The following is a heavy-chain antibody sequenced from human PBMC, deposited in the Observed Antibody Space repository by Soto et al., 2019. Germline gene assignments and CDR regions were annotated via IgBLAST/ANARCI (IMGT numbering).Heavy chain of an antibody. Sequence: PGGSLRLSCAASGFTFSSYGMHWVRQAPGKGLEWVAVISYDGSNKYYADSVKGRFTISRDNSKSTLYLQMNSLRAEDTAVYYCAKDWQQWVHYYGMDVWGQGTTVTVSS. CDR3: AKDWQQWVHYYGMDV. D-gene: IGHD6-19*01. J-gene: IGHJ6*02. V-gene: IGHV3-30*18. CDR1: GFTFSSYG. CDR2: ISYDGSNK.